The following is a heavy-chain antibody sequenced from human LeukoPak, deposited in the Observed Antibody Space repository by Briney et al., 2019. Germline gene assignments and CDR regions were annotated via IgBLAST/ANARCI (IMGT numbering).Heavy chain of an antibody. CDR2: ISGSGGST. CDR3: AKEGNWNYAQPFDY. CDR1: GFTFSSYA. J-gene: IGHJ4*02. Sequence: GGSLRLTCAASGFTFSSYAMSWVRQAPGKGLEWISAISGSGGSTYYADSVKGRFTISRDNSKNTLYLQMNSLRAEDTAVYYCAKEGNWNYAQPFDYWGQGTLVTVSS. D-gene: IGHD1-7*01. V-gene: IGHV3-23*01.